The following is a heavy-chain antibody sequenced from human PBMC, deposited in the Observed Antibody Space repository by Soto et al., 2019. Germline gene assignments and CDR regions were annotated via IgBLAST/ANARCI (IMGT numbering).Heavy chain of an antibody. CDR1: GFTFSSYG. V-gene: IGHV3-30*18. J-gene: IGHJ4*02. CDR3: AKDSRDILTGYRFDY. CDR2: ISYDGSNK. D-gene: IGHD3-9*01. Sequence: GGSLRLSCAASGFTFSSYGMHWVRQAPGKGLEWVAVISYDGSNKYYADSVKGRFTISRDNSKNTLYLQMNSLRAEDTAVYYCAKDSRDILTGYRFDYWGQGTLVTVSS.